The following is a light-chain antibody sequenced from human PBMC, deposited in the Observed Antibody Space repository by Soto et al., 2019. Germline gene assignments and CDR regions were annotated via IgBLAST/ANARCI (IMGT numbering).Light chain of an antibody. Sequence: QSALTQPASVSGSPGQSITISCTGTSSDVGGYHYVSWYQQHPGKAPKLMIYEVTNRPTGVSNRFSASKSGNTASLTISGLKAEDEAHYYCSSYTTTYTVVFGGGTQVTVL. CDR1: SSDVGGYHY. V-gene: IGLV2-14*01. CDR2: EVT. J-gene: IGLJ2*01. CDR3: SSYTTTYTVV.